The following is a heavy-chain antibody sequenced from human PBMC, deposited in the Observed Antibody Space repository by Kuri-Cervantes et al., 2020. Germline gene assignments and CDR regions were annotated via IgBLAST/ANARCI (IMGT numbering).Heavy chain of an antibody. Sequence: ASVKVSCKASGYTFSSYDINWVRQATGQGLEWMGWISAYNGNTNYAQKLQGRVTMTTDTSTSTAYMELRSLRSDDTAVYYCARIPRFPMIVVVSPFDYWGQGTLVTVSS. V-gene: IGHV1-18*01. CDR3: ARIPRFPMIVVVSPFDY. J-gene: IGHJ4*02. CDR2: ISAYNGNT. CDR1: GYTFSSYD. D-gene: IGHD3-22*01.